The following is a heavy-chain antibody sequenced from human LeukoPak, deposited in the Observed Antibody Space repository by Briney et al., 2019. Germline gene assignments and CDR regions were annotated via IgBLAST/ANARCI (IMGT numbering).Heavy chain of an antibody. V-gene: IGHV3-23*01. CDR1: GFTFSSYA. CDR3: ARAYCGGDCYISGSLFHYFDY. CDR2: ISGSGGNT. D-gene: IGHD2-21*01. J-gene: IGHJ4*02. Sequence: GGSLRLSCAASGFTFSSYAMSWVRQAPGKGLEWVSAISGSGGNTYYADSVKGRFTISRDNSKNTLYLQMNSLRAEDTAVYYCARAYCGGDCYISGSLFHYFDYWGQGTLVTVSS.